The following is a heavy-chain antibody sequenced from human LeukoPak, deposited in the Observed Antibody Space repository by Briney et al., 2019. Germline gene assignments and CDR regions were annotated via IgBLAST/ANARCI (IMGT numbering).Heavy chain of an antibody. Sequence: ASVKVSCKASGYTFTGYYVHWVRQAPGQGLEWMGWINPNSGGTNYAQKFQGRVTMTRDTSISTAYMELSRLRSDDTAVYYCTSPIVGATSYYYYGMDVWGQGTTVTVSS. CDR3: TSPIVGATSYYYYGMDV. V-gene: IGHV1-2*02. CDR1: GYTFTGYY. D-gene: IGHD1-26*01. CDR2: INPNSGGT. J-gene: IGHJ6*02.